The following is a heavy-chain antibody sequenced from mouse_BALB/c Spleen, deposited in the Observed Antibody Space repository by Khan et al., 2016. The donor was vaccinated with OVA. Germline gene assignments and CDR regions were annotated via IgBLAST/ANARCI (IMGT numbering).Heavy chain of an antibody. CDR3: TRHGYVAWFSY. CDR1: GYSFTSYY. Sequence: EVQLQQSGPELMKPGASVKISCKASGYSFTSYYIHWVMQSHGTSLEWIGYIDPFSGDTTYNQKFKGKATLTVDKSSNTAYIHLSNLTSEDSAVYYCTRHGYVAWFSYWGQGTLVTVS. J-gene: IGHJ3*01. D-gene: IGHD2-2*01. CDR2: IDPFSGDT. V-gene: IGHV1-31*01.